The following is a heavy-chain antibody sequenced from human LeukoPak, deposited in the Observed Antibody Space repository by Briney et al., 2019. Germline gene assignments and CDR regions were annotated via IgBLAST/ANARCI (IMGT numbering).Heavy chain of an antibody. Sequence: ASVKVSCKASGGTFSSYAISWVRQAPGQELEWMGGIIPIFGTANYAQKFQGRVTITTDESTSTAYMELSSLRSEDTAVYYCARETYSGYAFDYWGQGTLVTVSS. V-gene: IGHV1-69*05. CDR2: IIPIFGTA. D-gene: IGHD5-12*01. CDR1: GGTFSSYA. CDR3: ARETYSGYAFDY. J-gene: IGHJ4*02.